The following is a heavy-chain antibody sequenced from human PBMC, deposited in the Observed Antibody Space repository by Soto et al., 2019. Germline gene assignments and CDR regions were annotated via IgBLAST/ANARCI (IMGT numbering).Heavy chain of an antibody. CDR3: AREVRRSDYYGSGSSVYYYGMDV. CDR1: GFTFSSYS. D-gene: IGHD3-10*01. CDR2: ISSSSSTI. J-gene: IGHJ6*02. Sequence: GGSLRLSCAASGFTFSSYSMNWVRQAPGKGLEWVSYISSSSSTIYYADSVKGRFTISRDNAKNPLYLQMNSLRDEDTAVYYCAREVRRSDYYGSGSSVYYYGMDVWGQGTTVTVSS. V-gene: IGHV3-48*02.